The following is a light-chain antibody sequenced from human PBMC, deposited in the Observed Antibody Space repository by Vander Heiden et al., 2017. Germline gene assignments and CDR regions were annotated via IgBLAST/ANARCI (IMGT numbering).Light chain of an antibody. CDR2: GAT. J-gene: IGLJ1*01. V-gene: IGLV1-40*01. CDR1: RSNIGAGFD. Sequence: QSVLTQPASVTGAPGQRIIISCTGNRSNIGAGFDLHWYQQPPGAAPKLLIYGATNRPSGVPDRFSGSKSGASASLAITGLQADDEADYYCQSYDDGLSTYVFGSGTKVTVL. CDR3: QSYDDGLSTYV.